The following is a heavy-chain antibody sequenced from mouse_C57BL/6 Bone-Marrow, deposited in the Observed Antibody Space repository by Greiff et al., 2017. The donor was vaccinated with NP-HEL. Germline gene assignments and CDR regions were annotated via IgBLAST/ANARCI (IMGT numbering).Heavy chain of an antibody. CDR2: IDPNSGGT. D-gene: IGHD2-3*01. CDR1: GYTFTSYW. V-gene: IGHV1-72*01. CDR3: ARGGDICDGYYGWYFEV. Sequence: VQLQQPGAELVKPGASVKLSCKASGYTFTSYWMHWVKQRPGRGLEWIGRIDPNSGGTKYNEKFKSKATLTVDKSSSTAYMQLSSLTSEDSAVYYGARGGDICDGYYGWYFEVWDRGTTVTVSS. J-gene: IGHJ1*03.